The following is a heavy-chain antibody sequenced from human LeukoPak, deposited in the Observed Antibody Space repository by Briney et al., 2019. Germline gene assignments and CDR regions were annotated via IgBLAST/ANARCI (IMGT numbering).Heavy chain of an antibody. CDR2: IYYSGST. V-gene: IGHV4-39*01. CDR3: ARGGQSGYNDDAFDI. J-gene: IGHJ3*02. D-gene: IGHD3-22*01. Sequence: SGTLSLTCAVSGGSISSSSYYWGWIRQPPGKGVEWIGSIYYSGSTYYNPSLKSRVTISVDTSKNQFSLKLSSVTAADTAVYYCARGGQSGYNDDAFDIWGQGTMVTVSS. CDR1: GGSISSSSYY.